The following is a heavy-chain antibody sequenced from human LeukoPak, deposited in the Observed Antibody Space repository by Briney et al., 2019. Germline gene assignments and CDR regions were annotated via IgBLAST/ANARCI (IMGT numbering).Heavy chain of an antibody. D-gene: IGHD6-13*01. CDR1: GGSISSSNW. CDR3: ARVGSSWYNWFDP. Sequence: SETLSLTCAVSGGSISSSNWWSWVRQPPGKGLEWIGEIYHSGSTNYNPSLESRVTISVDTSKNQFSLKLSSVTAADTAVYYCARVGSSWYNWFDPWGQGTLVTVSS. J-gene: IGHJ5*02. CDR2: IYHSGST. V-gene: IGHV4-4*02.